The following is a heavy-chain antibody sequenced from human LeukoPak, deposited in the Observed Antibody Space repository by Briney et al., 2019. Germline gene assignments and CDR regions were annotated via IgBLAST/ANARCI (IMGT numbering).Heavy chain of an antibody. CDR3: ARDATTVVTTIYYFDY. CDR2: ISSSSSYI. V-gene: IGHV3-21*01. Sequence: PGGSLRLSCAASGFTFSSYSMNWVRQAPGKGLEWVSSISSSSSYIYYADSVKGRFTISRDNAKNSLYLQMNSLRAEDTAVYYCARDATTVVTTIYYFDYWGQGTLVTVSS. J-gene: IGHJ4*02. CDR1: GFTFSSYS. D-gene: IGHD4-23*01.